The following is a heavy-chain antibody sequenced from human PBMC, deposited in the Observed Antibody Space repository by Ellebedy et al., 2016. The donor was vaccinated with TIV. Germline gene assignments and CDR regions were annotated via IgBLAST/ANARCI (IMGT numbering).Heavy chain of an antibody. Sequence: PGGSLRLSCAASGFTFDDYTMHWVRQAPGKGLEWVSLISWDGGSTYYADSVKGRFTISRDNSKHSLYLQMNSLRTEDTAFYYCAKGPMGTYYFDYWGQGTLVTVSS. CDR2: ISWDGGST. V-gene: IGHV3-43*01. J-gene: IGHJ4*02. CDR3: AKGPMGTYYFDY. CDR1: GFTFDDYT. D-gene: IGHD7-27*01.